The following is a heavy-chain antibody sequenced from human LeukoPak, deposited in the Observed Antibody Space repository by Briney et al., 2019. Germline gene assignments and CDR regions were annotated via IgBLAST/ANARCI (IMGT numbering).Heavy chain of an antibody. CDR2: IRYDGSNK. V-gene: IGHV3-30*02. CDR3: AKTPEVVVAATGYYFDY. CDR1: GFTFSSYG. Sequence: PGGSLRLSCAASGFTFSSYGMHWVRQAPGKGLEWVAFIRYDGSNKYYADSVKGRFTISRDNSKNTLYLQMNSLRAEDTAVYYCAKTPEVVVAATGYYFDYWGQGTLVTVSS. D-gene: IGHD2-15*01. J-gene: IGHJ4*02.